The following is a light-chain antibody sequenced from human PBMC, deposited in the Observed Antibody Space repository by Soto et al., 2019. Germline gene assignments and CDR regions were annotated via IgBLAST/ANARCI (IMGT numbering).Light chain of an antibody. J-gene: IGKJ4*01. Sequence: EIVLTQSPGTLSLSPGERATLSCRASQTVARNFVAWYQQKPGQTPRLLIHGASNRTTGITERISGSGSGTDFTLIISRLEPSDFAVNYCQQYATTPLTFGGGTKVEIK. CDR2: GAS. CDR3: QQYATTPLT. V-gene: IGKV3-20*01. CDR1: QTVARNF.